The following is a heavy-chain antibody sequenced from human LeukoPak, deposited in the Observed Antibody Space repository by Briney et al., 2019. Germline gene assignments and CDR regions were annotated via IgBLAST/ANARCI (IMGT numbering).Heavy chain of an antibody. CDR3: ARQSGSYSKHLDY. CDR1: GGSISSSSYY. V-gene: IGHV4-39*01. J-gene: IGHJ4*02. D-gene: IGHD1-26*01. Sequence: SETLSLTCTVSGGSISSSSYYWGWIRQPPGKGLEWIGSIYYSGSTYYNPSLKSRVTISVDTPRNQFSLKLSSVTAADTAVYYCARQSGSYSKHLDYWGQGTLVTVSS. CDR2: IYYSGST.